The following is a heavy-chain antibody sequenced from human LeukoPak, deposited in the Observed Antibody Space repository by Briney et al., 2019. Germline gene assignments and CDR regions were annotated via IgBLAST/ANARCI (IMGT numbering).Heavy chain of an antibody. V-gene: IGHV3-23*01. CDR3: ARSSSGSYSV. J-gene: IGHJ4*02. CDR2: ISGSGGCT. Sequence: GGSLRLSCAASGFTFSSYAMSWVRQAPGKGLEWVSAISGSGGCTYYADSVKGRFTISRDNAKNTLYLQMNSLRAEDTAVYYCARSSSGSYSVWGQGTLVTVSS. D-gene: IGHD1-26*01. CDR1: GFTFSSYA.